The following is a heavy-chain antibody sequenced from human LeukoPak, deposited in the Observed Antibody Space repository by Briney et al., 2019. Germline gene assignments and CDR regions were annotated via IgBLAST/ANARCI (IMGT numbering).Heavy chain of an antibody. V-gene: IGHV3-7*01. D-gene: IGHD5-24*01. CDR2: INPEGSQT. CDR3: AAWTDRGYNF. CDR1: GFTFSNYA. J-gene: IGHJ4*02. Sequence: GGSLRLSCAASGFTFSNYAMSWVRQAPGKGLQWVGNINPEGSQTRFVDSVMGRFTMSKDNAKNSLYLQMNSLRVEDTAVFYCAAWTDRGYNFWGQGTVVTVSS.